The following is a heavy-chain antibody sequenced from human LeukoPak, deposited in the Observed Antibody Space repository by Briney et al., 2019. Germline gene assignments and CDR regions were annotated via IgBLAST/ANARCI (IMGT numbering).Heavy chain of an antibody. CDR1: GYSINSGYH. J-gene: IGHJ4*02. CDR2: INEDGTDE. D-gene: IGHD2-8*01. Sequence: PSETLSLTCIVSGYSINSGYHWGWVRQAPGKGLEWVANINEDGTDEYYVDSVKGRFTISRDNARNSLYLQMNSLRADDTAVYHCARDQWRLFDYWGQGTLVTVSS. V-gene: IGHV3-7*01. CDR3: ARDQWRLFDY.